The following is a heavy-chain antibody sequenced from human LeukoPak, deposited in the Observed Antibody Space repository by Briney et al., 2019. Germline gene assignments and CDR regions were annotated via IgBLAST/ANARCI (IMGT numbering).Heavy chain of an antibody. J-gene: IGHJ3*02. CDR1: GGTFSSYA. CDR2: IIPIFGTA. Sequence: SVKVSCKASGGTFSSYAISWVRQAPGQGLEWMGGIIPIFGTANYAQKFQGRVTITANESTSTAYMELSSLRSEDTAVYYCARDGPGADAFDIWGQGTMVTVSS. CDR3: ARDGPGADAFDI. V-gene: IGHV1-69*13.